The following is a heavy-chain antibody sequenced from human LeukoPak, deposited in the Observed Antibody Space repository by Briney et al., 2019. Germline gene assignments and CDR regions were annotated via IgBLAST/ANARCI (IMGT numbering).Heavy chain of an antibody. CDR1: GFTISNYY. J-gene: IGHJ4*02. CDR2: IYTGGNT. Sequence: GGSLRLSCAASGFTISNYYMSWVRQAPGKGLEWVSVIYTGGNTYYTDAVKGRFTISRHNSKNTLYLQMNNLRAGDTAVYYCASTSGWYEPIDYWGQGTLVTVSS. D-gene: IGHD6-19*01. CDR3: ASTSGWYEPIDY. V-gene: IGHV3-53*04.